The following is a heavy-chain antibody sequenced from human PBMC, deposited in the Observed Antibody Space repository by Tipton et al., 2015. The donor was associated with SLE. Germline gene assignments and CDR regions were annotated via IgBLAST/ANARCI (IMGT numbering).Heavy chain of an antibody. V-gene: IGHV4-61*09. J-gene: IGHJ3*01. CDR1: GDSISSGSHY. Sequence: TLSLTCTVSGDSISSGSHYWSWIRQPAGKGLEWLGHIHTSGSTYYNPSLPSRVTMSLDTSKNQFSLKLNSVTAADMAVYYCARSTYDSSAYLWGQGTMVTVSS. D-gene: IGHD3-22*01. CDR3: ARSTYDSSAYL. CDR2: IHTSGST.